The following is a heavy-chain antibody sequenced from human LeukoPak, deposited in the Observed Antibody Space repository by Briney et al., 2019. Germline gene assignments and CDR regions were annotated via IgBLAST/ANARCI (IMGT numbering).Heavy chain of an antibody. D-gene: IGHD1-26*01. J-gene: IGHJ3*02. CDR1: GFTFSTYD. Sequence: GGSLRLSCAASGFTFSTYDMSWVRQAPGKGLECVASISRGGGGSTYYADSVKGRFTISRDNSKNTLYLQMNSLRAEDTAVYYCAKASVVRRWELLNAFDIWGQGTMVTVSS. CDR2: ISRGGGGST. CDR3: AKASVVRRWELLNAFDI. V-gene: IGHV3-23*01.